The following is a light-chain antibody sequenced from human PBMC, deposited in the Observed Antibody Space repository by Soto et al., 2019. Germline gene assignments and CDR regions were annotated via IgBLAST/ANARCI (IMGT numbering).Light chain of an antibody. CDR1: SSDVGGYNF. CDR3: SSYSGSDNFVV. J-gene: IGLJ2*01. Sequence: QSALTQPPSASGSPGESVTISCSGTSSDVGGYNFVSWYQQLPGKAPKLMIYEVFKRPSGVPDRFSGSKSGNAASLTVSGLQADYEADYYCSSYSGSDNFVVFGGGTQLTVL. CDR2: EVF. V-gene: IGLV2-8*01.